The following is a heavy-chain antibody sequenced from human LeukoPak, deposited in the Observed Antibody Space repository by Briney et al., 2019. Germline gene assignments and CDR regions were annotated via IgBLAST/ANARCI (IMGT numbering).Heavy chain of an antibody. D-gene: IGHD6-6*01. CDR2: IRYDGSEK. J-gene: IGHJ5*02. V-gene: IGHV3-7*03. CDR3: AREARLATSSWFDP. Sequence: GGSLRLSCEVSGFTFNNYWMSWVRQAPGKGLEWVANIRYDGSEKYYVDSVKGRFTISRDNARNSLYLQMNSLKTEDTAVYYCAREARLATSSWFDPWGQGTLVTVSS. CDR1: GFTFNNYW.